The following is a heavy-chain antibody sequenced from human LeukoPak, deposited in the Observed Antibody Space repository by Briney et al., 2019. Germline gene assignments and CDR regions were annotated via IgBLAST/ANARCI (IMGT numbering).Heavy chain of an antibody. J-gene: IGHJ5*02. V-gene: IGHV4-34*01. Sequence: PSETLSLTCAVYGGSFSGYYWSWIRQPPGKGLEWIGEINHSGSTNYNPSLKSRVTISVDTPKNQFSLKLSSVTAADTAVYYCARGLGYCSSTSCWSWFDPWGQGTLVTVSS. D-gene: IGHD2-2*01. CDR1: GGSFSGYY. CDR3: ARGLGYCSSTSCWSWFDP. CDR2: INHSGST.